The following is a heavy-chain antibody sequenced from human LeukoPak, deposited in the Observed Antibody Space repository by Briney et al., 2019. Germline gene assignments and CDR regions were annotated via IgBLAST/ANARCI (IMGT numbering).Heavy chain of an antibody. J-gene: IGHJ5*02. CDR3: ARGRYYYDSSGYPYNWFDP. CDR2: LYHGGST. V-gene: IGHV4-59*01. Sequence: SETLSLTCIVSRGSISSYYWSWIRQPPGQGLEWIGYLYHGGSTNYNPSLKSRVTISGDTSKNHFSLNLSSVTAADTAMYYCARGRYYYDSSGYPYNWFDPWGQGTLVTVSS. D-gene: IGHD3-22*01. CDR1: RGSISSYY.